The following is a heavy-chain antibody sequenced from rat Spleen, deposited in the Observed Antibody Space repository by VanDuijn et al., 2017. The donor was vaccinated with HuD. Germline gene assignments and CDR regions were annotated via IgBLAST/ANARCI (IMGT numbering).Heavy chain of an antibody. CDR2: ISFDGTGS. Sequence: EVQLVESDGGLVQPGRSLKLSCAASGFTFSDYYMAWVRQAPTRGLEWVATISFDGTGSYYRDSVKGRFTISRDNAKSSLYLQMDSLRSEDTATYYCTRGGYDFDYWGQGVMVTVSS. CDR1: GFTFSDYY. CDR3: TRGGYDFDY. V-gene: IGHV5-29*01. D-gene: IGHD1-12*01. J-gene: IGHJ2*01.